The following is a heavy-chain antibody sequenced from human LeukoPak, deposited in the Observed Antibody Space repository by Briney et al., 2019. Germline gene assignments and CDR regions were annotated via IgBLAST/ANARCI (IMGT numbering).Heavy chain of an antibody. CDR3: ARVRGWHFDY. CDR1: GGSISSGGYY. Sequence: SETLSLTCTVSGGSISSGGYYWSWIRQHPGKGLEWIGYIYYSGSTYYNPYLKSRVTISVDTSKNQFSLKLSSVTAADTAVYYCARVRGWHFDYWGQGTLVTVSS. J-gene: IGHJ4*02. V-gene: IGHV4-31*03. D-gene: IGHD1-26*01. CDR2: IYYSGST.